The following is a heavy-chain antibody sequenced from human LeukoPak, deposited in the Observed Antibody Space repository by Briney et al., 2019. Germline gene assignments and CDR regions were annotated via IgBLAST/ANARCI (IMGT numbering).Heavy chain of an antibody. Sequence: ASVKVSCKASGYTFTSYGISWVRQAPGQGLEWMGWISAYNGNTNCAQKLQGKVTMTTDTSTSTAYMELRSLRSDDTAVYYCARVQYSSYYYYMDVWGKGTTVTVSS. CDR2: ISAYNGNT. D-gene: IGHD4-11*01. CDR3: ARVQYSSYYYYMDV. J-gene: IGHJ6*03. V-gene: IGHV1-18*01. CDR1: GYTFTSYG.